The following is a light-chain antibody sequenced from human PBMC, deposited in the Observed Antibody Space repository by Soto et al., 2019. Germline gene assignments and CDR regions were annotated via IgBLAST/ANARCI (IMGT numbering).Light chain of an antibody. CDR3: QQYNNWPNT. CDR2: GAS. CDR1: QSISSN. J-gene: IGKJ4*01. Sequence: EVVMTQSPATLSVSPGDRATFSCRASQSISSNLAWYQQKPGQAPRRLVYGASTRATGIPARFSGSGSETEFTLTISSLQSQDFAVYYCQQYNNWPNTFGGGTKVDTK. V-gene: IGKV3-15*01.